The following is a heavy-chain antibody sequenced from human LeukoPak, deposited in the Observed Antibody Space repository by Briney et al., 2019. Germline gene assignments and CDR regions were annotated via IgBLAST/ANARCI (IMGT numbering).Heavy chain of an antibody. Sequence: GGSLRLSCAASGFTISDSYMSWVRQAPGKGLEWVSVIYSGGITYYADSVKGRFTVSRDDSKNALSLQMNSLRAEDTSIYYCARDRVTSRNYYFDDWGQGTLVTVSS. CDR1: GFTISDSY. J-gene: IGHJ4*02. V-gene: IGHV3-66*01. CDR2: IYSGGIT. D-gene: IGHD1-7*01. CDR3: ARDRVTSRNYYFDD.